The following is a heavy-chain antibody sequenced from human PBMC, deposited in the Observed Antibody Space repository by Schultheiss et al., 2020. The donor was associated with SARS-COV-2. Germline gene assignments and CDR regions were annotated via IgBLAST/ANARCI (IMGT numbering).Heavy chain of an antibody. V-gene: IGHV3-74*01. CDR1: GFTFSSYS. J-gene: IGHJ5*02. CDR2: INSDGSNT. CDR3: ARSATTVTTFSWFDP. Sequence: GGSLRLSCAASGFTFSSYSMNWVRQAPGKGLVWVSRINSDGSNTNSADSVKGRFTISRDNSKNTLYLQMNSLRAEDTAVYYCARSATTVTTFSWFDPWGQGTLVTVSS. D-gene: IGHD4-17*01.